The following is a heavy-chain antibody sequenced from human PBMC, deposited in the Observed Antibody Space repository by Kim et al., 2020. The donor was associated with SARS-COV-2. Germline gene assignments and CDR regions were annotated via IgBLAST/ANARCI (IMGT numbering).Heavy chain of an antibody. Sequence: GGSLRLSCAASGFTFSAYAMHWVRQVPGKGLEWVAIISYDGINKYYLDSVKGRFTVSRDNSKNTLYLQVNSLRAEDTAVYYCATSTRSQCIQFDY. CDR3: ATSTRSQCIQFDY. D-gene: IGHD5-18*01. CDR2: ISYDGINK. CDR1: GFTFSAYA. J-gene: IGHJ4*01. V-gene: IGHV3-33*05.